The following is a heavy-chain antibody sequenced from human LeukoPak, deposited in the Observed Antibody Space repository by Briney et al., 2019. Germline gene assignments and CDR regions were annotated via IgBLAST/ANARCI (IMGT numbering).Heavy chain of an antibody. CDR1: GVTFSTYA. CDR2: IGGSGVDS. J-gene: IGHJ4*02. D-gene: IGHD2-2*01. Sequence: GGSLRLSCAASGVTFSTYAMSWVRQAPGMGLEWVSVIGGSGVDSYYADSVKGRFTISRDNSKNTLSLQMNSLRAEDTAVYYCAREGYPKDYWGQGTLVTVSS. CDR3: AREGYPKDY. V-gene: IGHV3-23*01.